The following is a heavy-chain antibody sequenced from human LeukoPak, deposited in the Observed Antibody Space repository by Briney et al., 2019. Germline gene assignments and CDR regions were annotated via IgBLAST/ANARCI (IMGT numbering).Heavy chain of an antibody. Sequence: SETLSLTCTVSGGSISSYYWSWIRQPPGKGLEWIGYIYYSGSTNYNPSLKSRVTISVDTSKNQFSLKLSSVTAADTAVYYCARVSQNTIFGVVIKSGCYGMDVWGQGTTVTVSS. D-gene: IGHD3-3*01. J-gene: IGHJ6*02. CDR1: GGSISSYY. V-gene: IGHV4-59*01. CDR3: ARVSQNTIFGVVIKSGCYGMDV. CDR2: IYYSGST.